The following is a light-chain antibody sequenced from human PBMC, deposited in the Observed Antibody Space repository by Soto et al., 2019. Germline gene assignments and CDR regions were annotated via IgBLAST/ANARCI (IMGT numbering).Light chain of an antibody. Sequence: GERATLSCRASQSVSSNLAWYQQKPGQAPSLLIYGASTRATGTPARFSGSGSGTEFTLTISSLQSEDFAVYYCQQCRSWPRTFGQGTKVDIK. J-gene: IGKJ1*01. V-gene: IGKV3-15*01. CDR3: QQCRSWPRT. CDR1: QSVSSN. CDR2: GAS.